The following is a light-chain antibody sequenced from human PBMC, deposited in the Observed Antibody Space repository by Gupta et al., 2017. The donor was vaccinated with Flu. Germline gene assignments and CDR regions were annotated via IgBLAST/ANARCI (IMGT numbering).Light chain of an antibody. V-gene: IGKV1-39*01. CDR1: PSIAGY. Sequence: DIQMTQSPSSLSASVGDRVTITCRASPSIAGYLNWYQQKPGRAPKLLIYAASILQTGVPSRFSGSGSGTDFTLTISRLQPEDFATYYLQQSFSLFTFGPGTRVDFK. J-gene: IGKJ3*01. CDR3: QQSFSLFT. CDR2: AAS.